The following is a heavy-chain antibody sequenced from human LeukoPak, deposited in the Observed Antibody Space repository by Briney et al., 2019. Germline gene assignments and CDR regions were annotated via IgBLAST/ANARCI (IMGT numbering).Heavy chain of an antibody. J-gene: IGHJ4*02. D-gene: IGHD6-19*01. CDR2: IIPIFGTL. Sequence: ASVKVSCKASGGTYTSYAISWVRQAPGQGLEWMGGIIPIFGTLNYAQKFQGRVTITADESTSTVYMELSSLRSDDMALYYCARGVEYSSGWYFPFEYWGQGTLVTVAS. V-gene: IGHV1-69*13. CDR1: GGTYTSYA. CDR3: ARGVEYSSGWYFPFEY.